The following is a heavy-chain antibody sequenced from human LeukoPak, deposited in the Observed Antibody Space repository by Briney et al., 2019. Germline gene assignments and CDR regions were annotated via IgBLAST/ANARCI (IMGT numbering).Heavy chain of an antibody. CDR2: IHYSGST. J-gene: IGHJ4*02. V-gene: IGHV4-59*01. CDR1: GGSISSYY. CDR3: ARESSWYYFDY. Sequence: SETLSLTCTVSGGSISSYYWSWIRQPPGKGLEWIGYIHYSGSTNYNPSLKSRVTISVDTSKNQFSLKLSSVTAADTAVYYCARESSWYYFDYWGQGTLVTVSS. D-gene: IGHD6-13*01.